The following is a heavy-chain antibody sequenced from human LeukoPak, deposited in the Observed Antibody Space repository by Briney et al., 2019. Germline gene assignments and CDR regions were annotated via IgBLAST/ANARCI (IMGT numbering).Heavy chain of an antibody. Sequence: PSENLSLTCAVSGGSISSYDWSWIRQPPWKGLEWIGYIYYSGSTNYNPSLKSRVTISVDTSKNQFSLKLSSVTAADTAVYYCARWHGWFDPWGQGTLVTVSS. CDR2: IYYSGST. CDR1: GGSISSYD. CDR3: ARWHGWFDP. J-gene: IGHJ5*02. V-gene: IGHV4-59*01.